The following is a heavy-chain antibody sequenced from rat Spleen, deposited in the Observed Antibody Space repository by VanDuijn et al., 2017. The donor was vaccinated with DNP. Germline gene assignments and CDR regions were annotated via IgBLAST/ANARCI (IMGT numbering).Heavy chain of an antibody. CDR2: INHSGYT. V-gene: IGHV3-1*01. J-gene: IGHJ2*01. CDR3: ARWSDYFDY. Sequence: EVQLQESGPGLVKPSQSLSLTCSVTAYSITTNYWGWIRKFPGNKMEWIGYINHSGYTGYNPSLKSRISITRDTSKNQFFLHLNSVTTEDTATYYCARWSDYFDYWGQGVMVTVSS. CDR1: AYSITTNY.